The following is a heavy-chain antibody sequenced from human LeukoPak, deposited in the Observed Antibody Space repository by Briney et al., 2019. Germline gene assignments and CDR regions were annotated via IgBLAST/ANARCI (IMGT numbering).Heavy chain of an antibody. J-gene: IGHJ5*02. CDR3: AREGYDFWSGYRVVQDRYNWFDP. V-gene: IGHV1-46*01. Sequence: ASVKVSCKASGYTFTSYYMHWVRQAPGQGLEWMGIINPSGGSTSYAQKFQGRVTMTRDTSTSTVYMELSSLRSEDTAVYYCAREGYDFWSGYRVVQDRYNWFDPWGQGTLVTVSS. CDR1: GYTFTSYY. CDR2: INPSGGST. D-gene: IGHD3-3*01.